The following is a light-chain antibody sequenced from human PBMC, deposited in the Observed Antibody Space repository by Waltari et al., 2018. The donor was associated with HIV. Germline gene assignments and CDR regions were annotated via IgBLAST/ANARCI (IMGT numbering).Light chain of an antibody. J-gene: IGLJ2*01. V-gene: IGLV1-40*01. CDR2: TNN. Sequence: QSVLTQPPSVSGAPGQRVTISCTGSNSNIGAGYDVHWFQQLPGTAPNLLIYTNNNRPSGVPDRFSASKSGASASLAIAGLQVEDEADYYGQSYDSGLSGVIFGGGTKLTVL. CDR3: QSYDSGLSGVI. CDR1: NSNIGAGYD.